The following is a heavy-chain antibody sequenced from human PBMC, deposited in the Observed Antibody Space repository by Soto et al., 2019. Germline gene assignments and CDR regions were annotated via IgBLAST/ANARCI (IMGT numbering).Heavy chain of an antibody. CDR2: INHSGST. Sequence: QVQLQQWGAGLLKPSETLSLTCAVYGGSFSGYYWSWIRQPPGKGLEWIGEINHSGSTNYTPSLKRRVTISVDTSKNQFSLKLSSVTAADTAVYYCARARWSSSWFIDYWGQGTLVTVSS. J-gene: IGHJ4*02. CDR3: ARARWSSSWFIDY. CDR1: GGSFSGYY. V-gene: IGHV4-34*01. D-gene: IGHD6-13*01.